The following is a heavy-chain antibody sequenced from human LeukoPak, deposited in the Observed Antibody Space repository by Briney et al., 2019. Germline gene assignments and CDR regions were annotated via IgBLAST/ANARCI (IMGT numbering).Heavy chain of an antibody. V-gene: IGHV4-39*01. CDR1: GGSVSNSSYY. D-gene: IGHD5-18*01. CDR3: ARQGIQLWFAHDY. Sequence: PSETLSLTCSVSGGSVSNSSYYWGWIRQPPGKGLEWIVSIYYSGSTYYNPSLKSRVTISVDTSKNQFSLKLGSVTAADTAVYYCARQGIQLWFAHDYWGQGTLVTVSS. CDR2: IYYSGST. J-gene: IGHJ4*02.